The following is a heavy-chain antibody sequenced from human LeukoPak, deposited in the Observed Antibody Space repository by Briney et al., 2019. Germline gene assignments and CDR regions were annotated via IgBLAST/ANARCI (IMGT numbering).Heavy chain of an antibody. J-gene: IGHJ4*02. V-gene: IGHV1-2*02. D-gene: IGHD6-13*01. CDR3: ATSDVGDSSPSDY. CDR2: INSNSGGT. CDR1: GYTFTGYY. Sequence: GASVKVSCKASGYTFTGYYMHWVRQAPGQGLEWMGWINSNSGGTNYAQKFQGRVTMTRDTSISTAYMELSRLRSDDTAVYYCATSDVGDSSPSDYWGQGTLVTVSS.